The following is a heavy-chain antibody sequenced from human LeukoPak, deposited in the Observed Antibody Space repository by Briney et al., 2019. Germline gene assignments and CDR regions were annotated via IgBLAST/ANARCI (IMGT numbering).Heavy chain of an antibody. CDR2: IWYDESNN. Sequence: PGGSLRLSCAASGFTFSTYDMSWVRQAPGKGLEWLAVIWYDESNNFYADSVKGRFTISRDNSKKTLYLQLNSLRAEDTAVYFCAKSFLELEAYDYYMDVWGKGTTVTVSS. CDR1: GFTFSTYD. D-gene: IGHD1-7*01. CDR3: AKSFLELEAYDYYMDV. V-gene: IGHV3-33*06. J-gene: IGHJ6*03.